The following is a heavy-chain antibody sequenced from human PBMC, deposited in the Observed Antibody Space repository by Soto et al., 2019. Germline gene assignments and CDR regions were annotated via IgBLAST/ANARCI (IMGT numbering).Heavy chain of an antibody. V-gene: IGHV4-59*08. J-gene: IGHJ3*02. CDR1: GGSLSSYY. CDR3: ARSVRYCSGGSCYFTRDAFDI. Sequence: PSDTLSLTCTVSGGSLSSYYCSWIRQPPGKGLEWIGYIYYSGSTNYNPSLKSRVTISVDTSKNQFSLKLSSVTAADTAVYYCARSVRYCSGGSCYFTRDAFDIWGQGTMVPVSS. D-gene: IGHD2-15*01. CDR2: IYYSGST.